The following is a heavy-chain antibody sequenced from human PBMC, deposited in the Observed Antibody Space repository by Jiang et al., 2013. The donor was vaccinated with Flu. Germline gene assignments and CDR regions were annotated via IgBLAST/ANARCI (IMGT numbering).Heavy chain of an antibody. J-gene: IGHJ4*02. CDR2: IYYSGST. CDR1: GGSISSYY. D-gene: IGHD2-2*01. V-gene: IGHV4-59*01. Sequence: GPGLVKPSETLSPTCTVSGGSISSYYWSWIRQPPGKGLEWIGYIYYSGSTNYNPSLKSRVTISVDTSKNQFSLKLSSVTAADTAVYYCARVAPAASYPYFDYWGQGTLVTVSS. CDR3: ARVAPAASYPYFDY.